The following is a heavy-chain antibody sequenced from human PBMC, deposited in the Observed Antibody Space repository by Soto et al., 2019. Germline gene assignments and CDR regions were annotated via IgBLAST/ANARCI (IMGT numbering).Heavy chain of an antibody. V-gene: IGHV4-34*01. D-gene: IGHD3-3*01. CDR1: GGSFSGYY. CDR3: ARATLRFLEWLSSRYYFDY. Sequence: QVQLQQWGAGLLKPSETLSLTCAVYGGSFSGYYWSWIRRPPGKGLEWIGEINHSGSTNYNPSLKSRVTISVDTSKNQFSLKLSSVTAADTAVYYCARATLRFLEWLSSRYYFDYWGQGTLVTVSS. J-gene: IGHJ4*01. CDR2: INHSGST.